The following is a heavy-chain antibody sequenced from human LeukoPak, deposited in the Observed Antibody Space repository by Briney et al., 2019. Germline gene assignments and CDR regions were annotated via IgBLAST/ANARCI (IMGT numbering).Heavy chain of an antibody. CDR2: ISSSGSTI. V-gene: IGHV3-11*01. D-gene: IGHD3-10*01. CDR1: GFTFSTYW. Sequence: GGSLRLSCAASGFTFSTYWMSWVRQAPGKGLEWVSYISSSGSTIYYADSVKGRFTISRDNAKNSLYLQMNSLRAEDTAVYYCARDASPNSIDVLLWFGEPIYYMDVWGKGTTVTISS. CDR3: ARDASPNSIDVLLWFGEPIYYMDV. J-gene: IGHJ6*03.